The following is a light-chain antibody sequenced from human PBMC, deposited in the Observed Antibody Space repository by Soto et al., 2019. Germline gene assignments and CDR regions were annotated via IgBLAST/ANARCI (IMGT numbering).Light chain of an antibody. CDR1: QTVTSDY. CDR2: GAS. V-gene: IGKV3-20*01. J-gene: IGKJ4*01. CDR3: QQYGDSPLP. Sequence: EIVLTQSPGTLSLSPGERATLSCRASQTVTSDYLAWYQQKPGQAPRLLIYGASDRATGIPDRFSASGYGKDFTLTISRLEPQDFAIYYCQQYGDSPLPFGGGTRVDIK.